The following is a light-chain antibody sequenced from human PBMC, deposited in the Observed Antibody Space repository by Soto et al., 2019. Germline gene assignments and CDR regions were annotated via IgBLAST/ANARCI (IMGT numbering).Light chain of an antibody. V-gene: IGKV3-20*01. J-gene: IGKJ1*01. Sequence: EIVLTQSPGTLSLSPGERATLSCRASQSVSSSHLAWYQQKPGQAPRLLTSGASSRATGIPDRFTGSGSGTDFTLTISRLEPEDFAVYYCQQYGSSPRTFGQGTKVDI. CDR2: GAS. CDR1: QSVSSSH. CDR3: QQYGSSPRT.